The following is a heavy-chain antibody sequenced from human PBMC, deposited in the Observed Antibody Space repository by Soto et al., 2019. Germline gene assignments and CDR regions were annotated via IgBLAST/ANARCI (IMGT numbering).Heavy chain of an antibody. CDR1: GGSFSGYY. J-gene: IGHJ4*02. CDR2: INHSGRT. V-gene: IGHV4-34*01. CDR3: ARVGGALYCSGGRCYPNFDY. Sequence: QVQLQQWGAGLLKPSETLSLTCAVYGGSFSGYYWSWIRQPPGKGLEWIGEINHSGRTNYNPSLMFLVSISVEASKNQFSLKLSSVTAADTAVYYCARVGGALYCSGGRCYPNFDYWGQGTLVTVSS. D-gene: IGHD2-15*01.